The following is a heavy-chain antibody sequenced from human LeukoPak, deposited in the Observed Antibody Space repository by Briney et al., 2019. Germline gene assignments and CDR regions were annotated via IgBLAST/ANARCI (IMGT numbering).Heavy chain of an antibody. CDR1: GFTFSSYS. CDR2: ISSSSSYI. V-gene: IGHV3-21*01. CDR3: ARESLGSSGYYRDY. D-gene: IGHD3-22*01. J-gene: IGHJ4*02. Sequence: GSLRLSCAASGFTFSSYSMNWVRQAPGKGLKWVSSISSSSSYIYYADSVKGRFTISRDNAKNSLYLQMNSLRAEDTAVYYCARESLGSSGYYRDYWGQGTLVTVSS.